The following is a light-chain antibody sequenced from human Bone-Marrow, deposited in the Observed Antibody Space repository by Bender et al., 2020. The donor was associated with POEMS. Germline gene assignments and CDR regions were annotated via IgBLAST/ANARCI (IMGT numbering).Light chain of an antibody. Sequence: SYVLTQPPLVSVAPGQTATITCGGDDIGSKDVHWYKQKPGQAPVLVVYDDSDRPSGIPEGFVGSNSGNTATLTISRVEAGDEADYYCQVWNSGSDHFYVFGTGTTVTVL. CDR2: DDS. J-gene: IGLJ1*01. CDR1: DIGSKD. V-gene: IGLV3-21*02. CDR3: QVWNSGSDHFYV.